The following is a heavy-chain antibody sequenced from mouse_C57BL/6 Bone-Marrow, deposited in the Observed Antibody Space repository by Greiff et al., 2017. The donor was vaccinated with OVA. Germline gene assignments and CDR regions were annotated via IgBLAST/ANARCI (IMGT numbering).Heavy chain of an antibody. Sequence: DVMLVESGGDLVKPGGSLKLSCAASGFTFSSYGMSWVRQTPDKRLEWVATISSGGSYTYYPDSVKGRFTISRDNAKNTLYLQMSSLKSEDTAMDCGARRGYGPGWFAYWGKGTLVTVSA. CDR2: ISSGGSYT. CDR1: GFTFSSYG. V-gene: IGHV5-6*02. CDR3: ARRGYGPGWFAY. D-gene: IGHD1-2*01. J-gene: IGHJ3*01.